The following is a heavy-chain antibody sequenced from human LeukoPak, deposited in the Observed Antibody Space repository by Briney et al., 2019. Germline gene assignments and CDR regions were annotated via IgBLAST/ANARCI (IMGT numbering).Heavy chain of an antibody. CDR3: ADARGGY. CDR2: IFNDGIT. D-gene: IGHD3-16*01. Sequence: GGSLRLSCAASGLTVSSEYMSWVRQAPGQGLEWVSVIFNDGITYYADSVKGRFTISRDNSKNTLYLQMNSLRAEDTAVYYCADARGGYWGQGTLVTVSS. J-gene: IGHJ4*02. V-gene: IGHV3-53*01. CDR1: GLTVSSEY.